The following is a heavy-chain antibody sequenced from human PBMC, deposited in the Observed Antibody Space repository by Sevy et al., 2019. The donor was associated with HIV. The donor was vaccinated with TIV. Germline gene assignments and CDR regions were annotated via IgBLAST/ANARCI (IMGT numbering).Heavy chain of an antibody. CDR2: ISYDGSNK. Sequence: GGSLRLSCAASGFTFSSYGMHWVRQAPGKGLEWVAVISYDGSNKYYADSVKGRFTISRDNSKNTLYLQMNSLRTEDTAVYYCANDMKYYFDSGDYYGAFDYWGQGTLVTVSS. D-gene: IGHD3-22*01. CDR3: ANDMKYYFDSGDYYGAFDY. CDR1: GFTFSSYG. V-gene: IGHV3-30*18. J-gene: IGHJ4*02.